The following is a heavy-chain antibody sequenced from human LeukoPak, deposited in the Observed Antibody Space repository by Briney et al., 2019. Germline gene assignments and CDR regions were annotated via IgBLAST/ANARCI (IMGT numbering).Heavy chain of an antibody. CDR1: GGSISSYY. Sequence: SETLSLTCTVSGGSISSYYWSWIRQPPGKGLEWIGYIYCSGSTNYNPSLRSRVTISVDTPKNQVSLKVHYVTAADTAVYYCARSLSGLRFEQHWFDPWGQGTLVTVSS. CDR3: ARSLSGLRFEQHWFDP. V-gene: IGHV4-59*01. CDR2: IYCSGST. D-gene: IGHD1/OR15-1a*01. J-gene: IGHJ5*02.